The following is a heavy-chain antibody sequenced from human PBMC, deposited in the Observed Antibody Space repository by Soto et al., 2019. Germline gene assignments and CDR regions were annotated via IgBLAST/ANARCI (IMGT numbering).Heavy chain of an antibody. D-gene: IGHD5-18*01. CDR1: EFTFSNYD. J-gene: IGHJ4*02. CDR2: IDNSGGIT. V-gene: IGHV3-23*05. CDR3: AKGGYNYGFLFDC. Sequence: GGSLRLSCAASEFTFSNYDMSCVRQATGKGLEWVSTIDNSGGITYYADSVKGRFTISRDNSKNTLYLQMNSLRAEDTAVYYCAKGGYNYGFLFDCWGQGTLVTVSS.